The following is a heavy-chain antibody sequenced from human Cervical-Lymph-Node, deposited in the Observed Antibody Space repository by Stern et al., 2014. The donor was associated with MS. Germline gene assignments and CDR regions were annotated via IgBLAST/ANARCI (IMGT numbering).Heavy chain of an antibody. CDR3: ARMRGYCSGGICFAGYYDS. V-gene: IGHV2-26*01. CDR1: GFSLSNAAMG. CDR2: IFSTGET. Sequence: QIPLKESGPVLVKPTETLTLTCSVSGFSLSNAAMGVSWIRQPPGKALECLAHIFSTGETAYSTSLKSRLTISKDTSRSQVVLTMTNMDPVDTATYYCARMRGYCSGGICFAGYYDSWGQGTLVTVSS. J-gene: IGHJ4*02. D-gene: IGHD2-15*01.